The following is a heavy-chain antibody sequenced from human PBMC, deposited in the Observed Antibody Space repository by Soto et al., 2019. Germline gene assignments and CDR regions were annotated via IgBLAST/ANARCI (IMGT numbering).Heavy chain of an antibody. J-gene: IGHJ4*02. Sequence: EVQLLESGGGLVQPGGSLRLSCAASGFTFGSYAMSWVRQAPGKGLEWVSAISGSGGSTYYADSVKGRFTISRDNSKNTLYLQMNSLRAEDTAVYYCAKAGRAATLFDYWGQGTLVTVSS. CDR2: ISGSGGST. CDR3: AKAGRAATLFDY. V-gene: IGHV3-23*01. CDR1: GFTFGSYA. D-gene: IGHD2-15*01.